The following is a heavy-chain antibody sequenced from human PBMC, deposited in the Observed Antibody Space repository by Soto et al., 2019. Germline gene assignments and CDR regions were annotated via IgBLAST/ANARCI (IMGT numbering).Heavy chain of an antibody. CDR3: ARVTPQSHQSIGYQPFHP. Sequence: SETLSLTCTVSGASIISDGYYWTWIRQHPGKGLEWLGYIHYSGGATYSPSYNPSLKSRIAISVDTSKRLFSLKLTSVSAADTAVYYCARVTPQSHQSIGYQPFHPWGKGTLVTVSS. J-gene: IGHJ5*02. D-gene: IGHD3-22*01. CDR1: GASIISDGYY. V-gene: IGHV4-31*03. CDR2: IHYSGGATYSP.